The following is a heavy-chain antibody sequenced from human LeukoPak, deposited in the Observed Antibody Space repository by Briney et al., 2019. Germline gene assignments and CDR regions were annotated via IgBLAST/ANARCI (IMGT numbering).Heavy chain of an antibody. D-gene: IGHD6-6*01. CDR2: IIPIFGTA. CDR1: GGTFSSYA. J-gene: IGHJ6*03. Sequence: SVKVSCKASGGTFSSYAISWVRQAPGQGLEWMGGIIPIFGTANYAQKFRGRVTITTDESTSTAYMELSSLRSEDTAVYYCAREGSSSSDYYYYYMDVWGKGTTVTVSS. CDR3: AREGSSSSDYYYYYMDV. V-gene: IGHV1-69*05.